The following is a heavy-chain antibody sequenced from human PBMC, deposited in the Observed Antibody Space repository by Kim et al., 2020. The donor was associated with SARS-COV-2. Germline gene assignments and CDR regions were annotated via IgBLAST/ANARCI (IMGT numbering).Heavy chain of an antibody. CDR3: ARRITIFGVVIHYYYYGMDV. Sequence: SETLSLTCAVYGGSFSGYYWSWIRQPPGKGLEWIGEINHSGSTNYNPSLKSRVTISVDTSKNQFSLKLSSVTAADTAVYYCARRITIFGVVIHYYYYGMDVWGQGTTVTVSS. CDR2: INHSGST. J-gene: IGHJ6*02. D-gene: IGHD3-3*01. CDR1: GGSFSGYY. V-gene: IGHV4-34*01.